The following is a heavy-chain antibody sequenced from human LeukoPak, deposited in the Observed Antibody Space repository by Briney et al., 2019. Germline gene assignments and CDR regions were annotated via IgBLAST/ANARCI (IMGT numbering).Heavy chain of an antibody. J-gene: IGHJ4*02. D-gene: IGHD3-10*01. V-gene: IGHV4-59*08. Sequence: SSETLSLTCTVSGSSINNYYWSWIRQPPGKGLEWIGYINYSGDTNSNPSLESRVTISVDTSRKQLSLRLSSVTAADTAVYFCARIYAGGSFFDYWGQGTLVTVSS. CDR1: GSSINNYY. CDR3: ARIYAGGSFFDY. CDR2: INYSGDT.